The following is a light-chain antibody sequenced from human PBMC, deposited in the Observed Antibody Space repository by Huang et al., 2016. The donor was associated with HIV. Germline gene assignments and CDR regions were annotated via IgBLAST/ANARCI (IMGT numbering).Light chain of an antibody. CDR3: QQYITTPLT. CDR2: WSA. V-gene: IGKV4-1*01. CDR1: QSLLHSNNKNY. J-gene: IGKJ4*01. Sequence: DIVMTQSPDSLTVSLGERATINCKSSQSLLHSNNKNYLAWYQQKPGRTPKLLIYWSATRESGVPDRFSGDASGSNGTLTINSLQAEDVAVYYCQQYITTPLTFGGGTKVEI.